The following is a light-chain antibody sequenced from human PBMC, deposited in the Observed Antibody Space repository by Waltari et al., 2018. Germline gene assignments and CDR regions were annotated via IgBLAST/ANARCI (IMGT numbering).Light chain of an antibody. V-gene: IGKV2-28*01. CDR1: QSLLHSNGYNY. Sequence: DIVMTQSPLSLPVTPGASASISCRSSQSLLHSNGYNYLDWYLQKPGQSPQLLIYLGSNRASGVPDRFSGSGSGTDFTLKISRVEAEDVGVYYCMQALQTPRTFGQGTKVEIK. CDR2: LGS. J-gene: IGKJ1*01. CDR3: MQALQTPRT.